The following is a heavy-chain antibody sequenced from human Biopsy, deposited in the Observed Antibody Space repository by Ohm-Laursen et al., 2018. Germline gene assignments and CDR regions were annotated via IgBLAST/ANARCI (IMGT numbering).Heavy chain of an antibody. Sequence: SETLSLTCTVSGGSIISYYWTWIRQTPGKGLEWIGHVYNGGITNYNPSLKSRVTMSVDTSKNQFSLKLTSLTAADTAVYFCAAVDYGAYTTVDHWGQGTLITVSS. CDR3: AAVDYGAYTTVDH. J-gene: IGHJ4*02. D-gene: IGHD4/OR15-4a*01. CDR2: VYNGGIT. V-gene: IGHV4-59*12. CDR1: GGSIISYY.